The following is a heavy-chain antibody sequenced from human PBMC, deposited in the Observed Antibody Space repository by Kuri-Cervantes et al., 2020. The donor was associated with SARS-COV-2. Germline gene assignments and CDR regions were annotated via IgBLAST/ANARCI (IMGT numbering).Heavy chain of an antibody. CDR2: INAGNGNT. D-gene: IGHD2-2*01. CDR1: GYTFTSYA. Sequence: ASVKVSCKASGYTFTSYAMHWVRQAPGQRLEWMGWINAGNGNTKYSQKFQGRVTITRDTSASTAYMELSSLRSEDTAVYYCAGGVGYCSSTSCYDMRFDPWGQGALVTVSS. CDR3: AGGVGYCSSTSCYDMRFDP. J-gene: IGHJ5*02. V-gene: IGHV1-3*01.